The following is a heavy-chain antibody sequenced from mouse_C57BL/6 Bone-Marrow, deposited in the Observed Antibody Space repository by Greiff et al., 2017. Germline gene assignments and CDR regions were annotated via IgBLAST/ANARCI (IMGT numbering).Heavy chain of an antibody. CDR3: ARVHNAMDY. J-gene: IGHJ4*01. V-gene: IGHV5-4*01. CDR1: GFTFSSYA. Sequence: DVHLVESGGGLVKPGGSLKLSCAASGFTFSSYAMSWVRQTPEKRLEWVATISDGGSYTYYPDNVKGRFTISRDNAKNNLYLQMSHLKSEDTAMYYCARVHNAMDYWGQGTSVTVSS. CDR2: ISDGGSYT.